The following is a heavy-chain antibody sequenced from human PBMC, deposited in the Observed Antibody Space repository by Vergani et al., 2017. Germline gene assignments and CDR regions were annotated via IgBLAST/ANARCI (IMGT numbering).Heavy chain of an antibody. CDR2: IFSNDEK. V-gene: IGHV2-26*01. D-gene: IGHD3-10*01. Sequence: QVTLKESGPVLVKPTETLTLTCTVSGFSLSNDRMGVSWIRQPPGKALEWLAHIFSNDEKSYSTSLKSRLTISKDTSKSQVVLTMTNMDPVDTATYYCARIDITMVRGVISYYFDYWGQGTLVTVSS. CDR1: GFSLSNDRMG. J-gene: IGHJ4*02. CDR3: ARIDITMVRGVISYYFDY.